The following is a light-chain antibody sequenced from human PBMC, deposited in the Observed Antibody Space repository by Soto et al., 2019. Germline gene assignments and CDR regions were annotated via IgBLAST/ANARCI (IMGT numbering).Light chain of an antibody. CDR3: QQYGSSGT. V-gene: IGKV3-20*01. CDR1: QSVRSSY. CDR2: GAS. J-gene: IGKJ1*01. Sequence: EIVLTQSPGTLSLSPGERATLSCRASQSVRSSYLAWFQQKPGQPPRLLIYGASSRATGIPDRFSGAGSGTDFTLTISGLEPEDFAVYYCQQYGSSGTFGQGTKVDI.